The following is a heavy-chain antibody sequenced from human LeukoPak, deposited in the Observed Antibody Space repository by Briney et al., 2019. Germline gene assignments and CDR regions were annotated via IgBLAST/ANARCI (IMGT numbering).Heavy chain of an antibody. CDR1: VFTFSTYG. D-gene: IGHD6-19*01. J-gene: IGHJ4*02. CDR3: TKPGWHDSGWFDC. V-gene: IGHV3-23*01. CDR2: ITNSGGST. Sequence: GGSLRLSCAASVFTFSTYGMSWVRQAPGKGLEWVSTITNSGGSTYYADSVKGRFTVSRDNSKNTLYLHMNSLRVDDTAVYYCTKPGWHDSGWFDCWGQGTLVTVSS.